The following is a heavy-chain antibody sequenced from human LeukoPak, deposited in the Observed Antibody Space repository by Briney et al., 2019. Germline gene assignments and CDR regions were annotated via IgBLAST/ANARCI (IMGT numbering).Heavy chain of an antibody. J-gene: IGHJ4*02. CDR1: GGFISSYF. Sequence: PSETLSLTCTVSGGFISSYFWSWIRQPPGKGLEWIGYIFYNGSTNYNPSLKSRVTTSVDTSKNQFSLKLSSVTAADTAVYYCARVVVVILGGNYFDYWGQGTLVTVSS. V-gene: IGHV4-59*01. CDR3: ARVVVVILGGNYFDY. CDR2: IFYNGST. D-gene: IGHD3-22*01.